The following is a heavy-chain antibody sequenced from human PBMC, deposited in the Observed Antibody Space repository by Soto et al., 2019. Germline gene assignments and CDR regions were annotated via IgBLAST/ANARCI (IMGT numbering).Heavy chain of an antibody. CDR2: IYWNDDD. D-gene: IGHD6-13*01. Sequence: QITLRESGPTLVKPTQTLTLTCTFSGFSLTTNGVGVGWIRQPPGKALEWLALIYWNDDDRYSPSLTSRLTITTDTSKNQVVLRMTNMDPVDTATYYCVHSRYSSKYFPPWGQGTLVTFSS. CDR3: VHSRYSSKYFPP. J-gene: IGHJ1*01. CDR1: GFSLTTNGVG. V-gene: IGHV2-5*01.